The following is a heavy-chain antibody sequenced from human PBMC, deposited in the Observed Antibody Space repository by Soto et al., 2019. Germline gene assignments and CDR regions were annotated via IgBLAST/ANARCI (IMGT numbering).Heavy chain of an antibody. CDR3: AHLLSASSHFDY. V-gene: IGHV3-53*01. D-gene: IGHD1-26*01. J-gene: IGHJ4*02. CDR2: IYSGGRT. Sequence: EVQLVESGGGLIQPGGSLRLSCAASGFTVSSNYMSWVRQAPGKGLEWVSVIYSGGRTYYADSVKGRFTISRDNSKNTLHLQMNSLSAEDTAVYYCAHLLSASSHFDYWGQGTLVTVSS. CDR1: GFTVSSNY.